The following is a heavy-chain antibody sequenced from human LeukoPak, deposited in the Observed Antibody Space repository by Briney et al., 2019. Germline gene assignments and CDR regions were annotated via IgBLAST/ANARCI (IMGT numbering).Heavy chain of an antibody. Sequence: PGRSLRLSCAASGFTFSSYAMHWVRQAPGKGLEWVAVMSYDGSNKYYADSVKGRFTISRDNSKNTLYLQMNSLRAEDTAVYYCARGPALRYFDWLLSDFDYWGQGTLVTVSS. CDR2: MSYDGSNK. CDR3: ARGPALRYFDWLLSDFDY. D-gene: IGHD3-9*01. CDR1: GFTFSSYA. V-gene: IGHV3-30*04. J-gene: IGHJ4*02.